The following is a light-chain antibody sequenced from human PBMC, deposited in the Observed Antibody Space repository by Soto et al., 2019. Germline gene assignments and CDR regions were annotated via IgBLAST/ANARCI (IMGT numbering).Light chain of an antibody. V-gene: IGKV1-39*01. CDR1: QSVNDY. Sequence: DFQVTQSPSSLSASVGDRVTITCRASQSVNDYLNWYQQRPGKAPRLLIYAASTLHSGVPSRFSGSGFGTDFSLTITSLQPEDFATYYCQQSFSTPYNFGQGTKLEIK. J-gene: IGKJ2*01. CDR3: QQSFSTPYN. CDR2: AAS.